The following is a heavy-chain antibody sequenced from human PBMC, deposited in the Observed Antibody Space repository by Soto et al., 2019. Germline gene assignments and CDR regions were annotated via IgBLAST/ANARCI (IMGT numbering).Heavy chain of an antibody. CDR1: GGTFSSYT. V-gene: IGHV1-69*02. CDR3: ASLMSSGYYYGMDV. CDR2: IIPILGIA. D-gene: IGHD3-10*01. Sequence: QVQLVQSWAEVKKPGSSVKVSCKASGGTFSSYTISWVRQAPGQGLEWMGGIIPILGIANCAQKFQGRVTITADKSTSTAYMELSSLRSEDTAVSYCASLMSSGYYYGMDVWGQGTTVTVSS. J-gene: IGHJ6*02.